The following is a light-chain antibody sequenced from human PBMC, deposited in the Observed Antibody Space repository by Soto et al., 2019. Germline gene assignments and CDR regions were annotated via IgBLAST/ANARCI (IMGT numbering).Light chain of an antibody. CDR1: QSVSSY. J-gene: IGKJ2*01. CDR2: DAS. CDR3: QQRSNWPPYT. V-gene: IGKV3-11*01. Sequence: EIVLTQSPATLSLSPGERATLSCRASQSVSSYLAWYQQKPGQAPRLLIYDASNRATGIPARFSGSGSGTYFTLTLSSLEPEDFPVYYCQQRSNWPPYTFGQGTKLEIK.